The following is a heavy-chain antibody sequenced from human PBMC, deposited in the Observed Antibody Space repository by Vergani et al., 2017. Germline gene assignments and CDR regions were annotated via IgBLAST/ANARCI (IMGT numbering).Heavy chain of an antibody. D-gene: IGHD1-26*01. J-gene: IGHJ5*02. CDR2: IYYSGST. CDR3: ARQWEWELLPGYNWFDP. Sequence: QLQLQESGPGLVKPSETLSLTCTVSGGSLSSSSYYWGWIRQPPGKGLEWIGSIYYSGSTYYNPSLNSRVTISVDTSKNQFSLKLSSVTDADTAVYYCARQWEWELLPGYNWFDPWGQGTLVTVSS. V-gene: IGHV4-39*01. CDR1: GGSLSSSSYY.